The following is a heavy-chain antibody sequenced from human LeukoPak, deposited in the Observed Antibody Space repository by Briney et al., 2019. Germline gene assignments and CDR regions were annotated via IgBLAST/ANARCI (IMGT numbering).Heavy chain of an antibody. V-gene: IGHV1-2*04. CDR2: INPNSGGT. D-gene: IGHD6-19*01. J-gene: IGHJ1*01. Sequence: GASVKVSCKASGYTFTGYYMHWVRQAPGQGLEWMGWINPNSGGTNYAQKFQGWVTMTRGTSISTAYMELSRPRSDDTAVYYCARGRPWLVLRGGGQYFQHWGQGTLVTVSS. CDR3: ARGRPWLVLRGGGQYFQH. CDR1: GYTFTGYY.